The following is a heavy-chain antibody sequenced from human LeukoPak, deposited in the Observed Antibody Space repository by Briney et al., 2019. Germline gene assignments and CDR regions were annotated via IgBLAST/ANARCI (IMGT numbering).Heavy chain of an antibody. CDR2: IIPIFGTA. CDR1: GGTFSSYA. J-gene: IGHJ5*02. Sequence: SVKVSCKASGGTFSSYAISWVRQAPGQGLEWMGGIIPIFGTANYAQKFQGRVTITADESTSTAYMELSSLRSEDTAVYYCAMGLGYCSGGSCYYNWFDPGGQGTLVTVSS. V-gene: IGHV1-69*13. CDR3: AMGLGYCSGGSCYYNWFDP. D-gene: IGHD2-15*01.